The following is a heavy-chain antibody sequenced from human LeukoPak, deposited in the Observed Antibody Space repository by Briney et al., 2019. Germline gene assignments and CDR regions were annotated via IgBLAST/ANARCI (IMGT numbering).Heavy chain of an antibody. Sequence: GGSLRLSCAASEYSFSSYGMQWVRQAPGKGLEWVAVIWYDGSKKYYADSVKGRFTISRDDSKNTLYLQMNSLRAEDTAIYYCARDPGTLATYFDYWGPGTLVTVSS. V-gene: IGHV3-33*01. D-gene: IGHD6-13*01. CDR3: ARDPGTLATYFDY. CDR1: EYSFSSYG. CDR2: IWYDGSKK. J-gene: IGHJ4*02.